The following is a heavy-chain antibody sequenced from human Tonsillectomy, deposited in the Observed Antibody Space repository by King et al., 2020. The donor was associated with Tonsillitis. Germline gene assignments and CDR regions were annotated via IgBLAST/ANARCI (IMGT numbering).Heavy chain of an antibody. CDR2: ISYTGST. CDR3: ASATCSSTTCYRPEYFQE. D-gene: IGHD2-2*01. Sequence: MQLQESGPGLVKPSQTLSLTCNVSGGSISSDSYYWSWIRQHPGKGLEWIGYISYTGSTYYSPSLKSRITMSVDTSKNQFSLNLSSVTAADTAIYYCASATCSSTTCYRPEYFQEWGQGALVTVSS. V-gene: IGHV4-31*03. CDR1: GGSISSDSYY. J-gene: IGHJ1*01.